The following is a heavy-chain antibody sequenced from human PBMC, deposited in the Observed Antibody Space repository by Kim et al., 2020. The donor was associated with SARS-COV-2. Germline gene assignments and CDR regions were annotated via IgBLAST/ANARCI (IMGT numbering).Heavy chain of an antibody. D-gene: IGHD6-13*01. Sequence: SETLSLTCAVYGGSFSGYYWSWIRQPPGKGLEWIGEINHSGSTNYNPSLKSRVTISVDTSKNQFSLKLSSVTAADTAVYYCASLFEMYSSSWSRHGYWGQGTLVTVSS. CDR3: ASLFEMYSSSWSRHGY. J-gene: IGHJ4*02. CDR2: INHSGST. CDR1: GGSFSGYY. V-gene: IGHV4-34*01.